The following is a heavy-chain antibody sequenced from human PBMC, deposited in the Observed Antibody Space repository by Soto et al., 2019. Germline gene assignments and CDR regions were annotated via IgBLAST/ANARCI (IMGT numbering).Heavy chain of an antibody. Sequence: ASVKVSCKTSGYSFTNYALHWVRQAPGQGLEWMGWINAGNGDTIYSQKFQGRVTLTRDTSATTAYMELSSLRSEDTAVYYCARDRINSWFGGVTPPGNWFDPWGQGTPVTVAS. J-gene: IGHJ5*02. D-gene: IGHD3-3*01. CDR2: INAGNGDT. CDR1: GYSFTNYA. V-gene: IGHV1-3*01. CDR3: ARDRINSWFGGVTPPGNWFDP.